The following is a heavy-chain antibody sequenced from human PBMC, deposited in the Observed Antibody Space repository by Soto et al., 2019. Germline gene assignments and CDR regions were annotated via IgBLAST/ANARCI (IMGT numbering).Heavy chain of an antibody. D-gene: IGHD4-17*01. V-gene: IGHV3-23*01. CDR2: SRGRGGST. CDR1: GFSFSRYA. J-gene: IGHJ4*02. CDR3: SKDPVGGDYLYYLDY. Sequence: EVQLLEAGGGLVQPGGCLRLSCAASGFSFSRYAMTWVRQAPGKGLEWVSGSRGRGGSTYYADSVKGRFTISRDNSKNTLYLQMNSLRAEDTAVYYCSKDPVGGDYLYYLDYRGQGTLVTVSS.